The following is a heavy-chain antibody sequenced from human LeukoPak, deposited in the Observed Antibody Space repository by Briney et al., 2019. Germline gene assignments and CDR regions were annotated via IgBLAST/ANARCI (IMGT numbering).Heavy chain of an antibody. CDR3: ARALSWEWLLSEGWFDP. J-gene: IGHJ5*02. V-gene: IGHV3-74*01. CDR1: GFTFSSYW. CDR2: INSDGSST. D-gene: IGHD3-3*01. Sequence: PGGSLRLSCAASGFTFSSYWMHWVRQAPGKGLVWVSRINSDGSSTSYADSVKGRFTLSRDNAKNTLYLQMNSLRAEDTAVYYCARALSWEWLLSEGWFDPWGQGTLVTVSS.